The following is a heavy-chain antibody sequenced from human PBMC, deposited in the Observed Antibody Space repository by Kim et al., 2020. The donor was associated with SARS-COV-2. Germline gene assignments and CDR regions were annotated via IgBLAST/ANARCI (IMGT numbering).Heavy chain of an antibody. Sequence: ASVKVSCKASGYTFTSYYMHWVRQAPGQGLEWMGIINPSGGSTSYAQKFQGRVTMTRDTSTSTVYMELSSLRSEDTAVYYCAREAGVGQQLKRAYYYYGMDVWGQGTTVTVSS. CDR2: INPSGGST. CDR3: AREAGVGQQLKRAYYYYGMDV. D-gene: IGHD6-13*01. V-gene: IGHV1-46*01. CDR1: GYTFTSYY. J-gene: IGHJ6*02.